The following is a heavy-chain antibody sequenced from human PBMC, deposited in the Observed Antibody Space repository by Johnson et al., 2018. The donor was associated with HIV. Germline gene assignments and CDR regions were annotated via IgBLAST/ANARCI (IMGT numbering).Heavy chain of an antibody. D-gene: IGHD3-10*01. CDR2: ISHDGSNK. CDR3: AKDQGWFGEFMNAFDI. CDR1: GFTFSYYS. J-gene: IGHJ3*02. Sequence: QVQLVESGGGVVQPGRSLRLSCAASGFTFSYYSMHWVRQAPGKGLEWVAVISHDGSNKYYADSVKGRFTISRDNSKNTLYLQMNSLRAEDTAVYYCAKDQGWFGEFMNAFDIWGQGTMVTVSS. V-gene: IGHV3-30-3*01.